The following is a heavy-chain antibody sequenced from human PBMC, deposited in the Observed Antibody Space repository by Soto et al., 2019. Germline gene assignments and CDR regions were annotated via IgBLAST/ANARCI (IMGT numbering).Heavy chain of an antibody. CDR1: GYSFSDYF. J-gene: IGHJ6*02. D-gene: IGHD1-26*01. CDR2: INPKTAAT. Sequence: QVQLVQSGAAVKKSGASVKVSCKPSGYSFSDYFIQWVRQAPGQGLEWVAWINPKTAATNYAKKFQGRVSLTWDKSSTTAYMELTRLRPDDTAVYYCARIKWGLNYFNGMDVLGQGTTVIVSS. V-gene: IGHV1-2*02. CDR3: ARIKWGLNYFNGMDV.